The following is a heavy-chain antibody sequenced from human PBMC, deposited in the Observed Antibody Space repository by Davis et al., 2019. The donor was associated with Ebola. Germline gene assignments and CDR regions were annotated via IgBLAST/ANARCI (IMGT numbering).Heavy chain of an antibody. CDR1: GGSFSEYF. CDR3: ARTTKTNIEDSGLGYNSFDS. J-gene: IGHJ5*01. D-gene: IGHD2/OR15-2a*01. V-gene: IGHV4-34*01. CDR2: ISHHNGYT. Sequence: SQTLSLTCGVSGGSFSEYFWSWIRQPPEKGLEWIGEISHHNGYTNYNPSLRSRVAISVDSSKNQFSLKITSVTAADTATYYCARTTKTNIEDSGLGYNSFDSWGQGVLVSVSS.